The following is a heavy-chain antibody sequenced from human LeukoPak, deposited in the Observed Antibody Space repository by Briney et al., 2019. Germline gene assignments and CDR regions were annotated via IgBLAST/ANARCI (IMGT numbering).Heavy chain of an antibody. CDR3: AKGGYKPYYYYGMDV. CDR1: GYSFTSYW. J-gene: IGHJ6*02. CDR2: IYPGDSDT. V-gene: IGHV5-51*01. D-gene: IGHD5-24*01. Sequence: GESLKSSCKGSGYSFTSYWIGWVRQMPGKGLEWMGIIYPGDSDTRYSPSFQGQVTISADKSISTAYLQWSSLKASDTAMYYCAKGGYKPYYYYGMDVWGQGTTVTVSS.